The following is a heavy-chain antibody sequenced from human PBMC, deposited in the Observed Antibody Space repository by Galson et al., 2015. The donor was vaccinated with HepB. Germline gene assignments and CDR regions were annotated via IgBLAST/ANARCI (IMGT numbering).Heavy chain of an antibody. Sequence: SLRLSCAASGFTFSDYYMSWIRQAPGKGLEWVSYISSSGSTIYYADSVKGRFTISRDNAKNSLHLQMNSLRAEDTAVYYCARGPNYYDRDYGMDVWGQGTTVTVSS. CDR3: ARGPNYYDRDYGMDV. D-gene: IGHD3-22*01. J-gene: IGHJ6*02. CDR1: GFTFSDYY. V-gene: IGHV3-11*01. CDR2: ISSSGSTI.